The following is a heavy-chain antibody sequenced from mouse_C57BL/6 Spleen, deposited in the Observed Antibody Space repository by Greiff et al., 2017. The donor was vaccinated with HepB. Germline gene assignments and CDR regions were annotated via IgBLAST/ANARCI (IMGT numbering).Heavy chain of an antibody. CDR1: GFTFSDYG. J-gene: IGHJ3*01. CDR2: ISSGSSTI. D-gene: IGHD1-1*01. V-gene: IGHV5-17*01. CDR3: ARTHYYGSSPWFAY. Sequence: EVQLVESGEGLVKPGGSLKLSCAASGFTFSDYGMHWVRQAPEKGLEWVAYISSGSSTIYYADTVKGRFTISRDNAKNTLFLQMTSLRSEDTAMYYCARTHYYGSSPWFAYWGQGTLVTVSA.